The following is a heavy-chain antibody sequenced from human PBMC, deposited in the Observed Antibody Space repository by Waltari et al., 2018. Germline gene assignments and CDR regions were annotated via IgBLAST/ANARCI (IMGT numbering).Heavy chain of an antibody. D-gene: IGHD3-22*01. CDR3: ARDRGYDSSGYYTYNWFDP. CDR1: GGSISSHY. CDR2: IYYSGST. J-gene: IGHJ5*02. Sequence: CTVSGGSISSHYWSWIRQPPGKGLEWIGYIYYSGSTNYNPSLKSRVTISVDTSKNQFSLKLSSVTAADTAVYYCARDRGYDSSGYYTYNWFDPWGQGTLVTVSS. V-gene: IGHV4-59*11.